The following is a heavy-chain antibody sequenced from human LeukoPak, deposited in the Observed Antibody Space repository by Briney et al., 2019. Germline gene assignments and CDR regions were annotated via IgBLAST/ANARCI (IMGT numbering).Heavy chain of an antibody. J-gene: IGHJ4*02. CDR1: GYTFSAFY. CDR3: ARDMTGGIWARATSFDH. CDR2: INPDSGGS. D-gene: IGHD1-14*01. V-gene: IGHV1-2*02. Sequence: ASVKVSCKTSGYTFSAFYIHWVRQAPGQGPGWMGWINPDSGGSEYGQKFQGRVTFTSDTSSTTVYMEVRSLKSDDTAVYYCARDMTGGIWARATSFDHWGQGTLVTVSS.